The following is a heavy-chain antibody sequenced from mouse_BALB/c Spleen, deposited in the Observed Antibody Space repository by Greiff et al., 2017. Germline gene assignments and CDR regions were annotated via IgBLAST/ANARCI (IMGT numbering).Heavy chain of an antibody. Sequence: EVQLQQSGPELVKPGASVKMSCKASGYTFTSYVMHWVKQKPGQGLEWIGYINPYNDGTKYNEKFKGKATLTSDKSSSTAYMELSSLTSEDSAVYYCARRNIDYGSSFDYWGQGTTLTVSS. CDR1: GYTFTSYV. CDR2: INPYNDGT. J-gene: IGHJ2*01. CDR3: ARRNIDYGSSFDY. D-gene: IGHD1-1*01. V-gene: IGHV1-14*01.